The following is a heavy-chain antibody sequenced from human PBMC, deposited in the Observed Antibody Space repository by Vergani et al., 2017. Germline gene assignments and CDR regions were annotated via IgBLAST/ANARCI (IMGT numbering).Heavy chain of an antibody. Sequence: QVQLQESGPGLVKPSETLSLTCTVSGGSISSYYWSWIRQPPGKGLEWIGYIYYSGSTNYNPSLKSRGTISVDTSKNQFSLKLSSVTAADTAVYYCARVVVPAAMIDYYYYYYMDVWGKGTTVTVSS. D-gene: IGHD2-2*01. V-gene: IGHV4-59*01. CDR1: GGSISSYY. CDR3: ARVVVPAAMIDYYYYYYMDV. J-gene: IGHJ6*03. CDR2: IYYSGST.